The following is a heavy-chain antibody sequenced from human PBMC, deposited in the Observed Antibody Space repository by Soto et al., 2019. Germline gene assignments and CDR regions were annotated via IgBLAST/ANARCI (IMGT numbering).Heavy chain of an antibody. J-gene: IGHJ6*02. Sequence: QVQLVQSGAEVKKPGASVKVSCKASGYTFTSYAMHWVRQAPGQRLEWMGWINAGNGNTKYSQKFQGRVTITRDTSASTAYMELSSLRSEDTAVYYCARVFKGRILRYFDWPSAPYGMDVWGQGTTVTVSS. V-gene: IGHV1-3*01. CDR3: ARVFKGRILRYFDWPSAPYGMDV. CDR2: INAGNGNT. CDR1: GYTFTSYA. D-gene: IGHD3-9*01.